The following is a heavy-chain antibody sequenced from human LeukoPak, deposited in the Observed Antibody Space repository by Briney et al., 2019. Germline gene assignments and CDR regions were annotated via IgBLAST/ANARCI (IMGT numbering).Heavy chain of an antibody. D-gene: IGHD2/OR15-2a*01. Sequence: ASVKVSCKAFGYRFTGYYIHWVRQAPGQGLEWMGWINPNSGGTNYAQKFQGRVTMTRDTSISTAYMELSRLRSDDTAVYYCAREIVSLGPDYWGQGTLVTVSS. CDR3: AREIVSLGPDY. CDR1: GYRFTGYY. V-gene: IGHV1-2*02. CDR2: INPNSGGT. J-gene: IGHJ4*02.